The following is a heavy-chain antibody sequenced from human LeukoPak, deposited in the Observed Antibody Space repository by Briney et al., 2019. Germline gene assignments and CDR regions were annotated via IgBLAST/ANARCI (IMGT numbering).Heavy chain of an antibody. V-gene: IGHV1-46*01. J-gene: IGHJ4*02. D-gene: IGHD4-17*01. CDR2: INPSGGST. Sequence: ASVKVSCKASGYTFTSYYMHWVRQAPGQGLEWMGIINPSGGSTSYAQKLQGRVTMTRDTSTSTVYMELSSLRSEDTAVYYCARAGYGDYSDYWGQGTLVTVSS. CDR3: ARAGYGDYSDY. CDR1: GYTFTSYY.